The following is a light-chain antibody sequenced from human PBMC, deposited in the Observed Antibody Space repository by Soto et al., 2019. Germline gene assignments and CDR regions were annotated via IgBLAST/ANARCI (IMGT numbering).Light chain of an antibody. CDR3: QQFGTSPPKT. V-gene: IGKV3-20*01. CDR2: ATS. CDR1: ERVSSSY. J-gene: IGKJ2*01. Sequence: VLTQSPDTLSLSPGERATLSCRASERVSSSYLAWYQQKFGQAPRLLLSATSRRSAGIPDRFSGSGSGTDFTLTINRVEPEDFGVYYCQQFGTSPPKTFGQGTKLEI.